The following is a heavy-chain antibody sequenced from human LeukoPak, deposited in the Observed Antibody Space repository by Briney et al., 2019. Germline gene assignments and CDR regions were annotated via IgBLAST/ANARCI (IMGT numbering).Heavy chain of an antibody. CDR1: GYTFTGYY. Sequence: GASVKVSCKASGYTFTGYYMHWVRQAPGQGLEWMGIINPSGGSTSYAQKFQGRVTMTRDTSTSTVYMELSSLRSEDTAVYYCARDSSGWLPFDYWGQGTLVTVSS. D-gene: IGHD6-19*01. J-gene: IGHJ4*02. CDR3: ARDSSGWLPFDY. CDR2: INPSGGST. V-gene: IGHV1-46*01.